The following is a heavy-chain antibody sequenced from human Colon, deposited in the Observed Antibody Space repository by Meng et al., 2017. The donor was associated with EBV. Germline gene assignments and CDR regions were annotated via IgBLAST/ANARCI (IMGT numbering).Heavy chain of an antibody. D-gene: IGHD3-10*01. CDR1: CDSVATGRYY. Sequence: QAPLPESGPGIVKPPASLSLTCPVSCDSVATGRYYWSWIRQPPGKGLEWIAYIYYIGGTNYNPSLKSRLTISLDTSKNQFSLSLRSVTAADTAVYYCARVSGRSFDPWGQGTLVTVSS. J-gene: IGHJ5*02. CDR2: IYYIGGT. CDR3: ARVSGRSFDP. V-gene: IGHV4-61*01.